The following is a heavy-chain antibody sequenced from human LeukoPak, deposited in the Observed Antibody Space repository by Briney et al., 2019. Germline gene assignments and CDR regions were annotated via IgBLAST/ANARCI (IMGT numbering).Heavy chain of an antibody. V-gene: IGHV3-66*01. CDR1: GFTFSSYA. CDR2: IYSGGST. J-gene: IGHJ4*02. Sequence: QSGGSLRLSCAASGFTFSSYAMSWVRQAPGKGLEWVSVIYSGGSTYYADSVKGRFTISRDNSKNTLYLQMNSLRAEDTAVYYCARRKAVDYWGQGTLVTVSS. CDR3: ARRKAVDY.